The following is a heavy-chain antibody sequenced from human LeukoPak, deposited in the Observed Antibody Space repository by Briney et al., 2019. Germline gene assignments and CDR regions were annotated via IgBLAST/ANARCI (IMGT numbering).Heavy chain of an antibody. CDR1: GGTFNSYA. Sequence: GSSVKVSCKTSGGTFNSYAINWVRQAPGQGLEWMGGIIPRLGTTKYIQKVQGRMTITTDESTTTAYMELSSLRSEDTAVYYCAADGTDWGQGTLVTVSP. CDR3: AADGTD. CDR2: IIPRLGTT. J-gene: IGHJ4*02. V-gene: IGHV1-69*05.